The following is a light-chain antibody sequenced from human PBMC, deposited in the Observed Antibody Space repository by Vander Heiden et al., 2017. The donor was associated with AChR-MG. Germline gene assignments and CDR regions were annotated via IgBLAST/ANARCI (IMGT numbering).Light chain of an antibody. CDR3: QQQDSTPLT. CDR1: QIVLCSSENKNY. CDR2: WAS. Sequence: DIVMTQYPDSLAVSLGETATINCKSSQIVLCSSENKNYLAWYQQKPGQPPKMLIYWASIRECGVPDRFSGSGSGTDFTLTISSLQAEDVAVYYCQQQDSTPLTFGGGTKVEIK. J-gene: IGKJ4*01. V-gene: IGKV4-1*01.